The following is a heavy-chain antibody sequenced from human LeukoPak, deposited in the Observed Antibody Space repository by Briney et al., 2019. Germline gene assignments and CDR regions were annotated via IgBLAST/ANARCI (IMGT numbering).Heavy chain of an antibody. D-gene: IGHD6-13*01. J-gene: IGHJ5*02. CDR2: IYYSGST. CDR3: ARGGQQLVSGWFDP. CDR1: DGSISNSNW. Sequence: SETLSLACAVSDGSISNSNWWSWVRQPPGKGLEWIGYIYYSGSTNYNPSLKSRVTISVDTSKKQVSLRLSYVTAADTAVYYCARGGQQLVSGWFDPWGQGTLVTVSS. V-gene: IGHV4-4*02.